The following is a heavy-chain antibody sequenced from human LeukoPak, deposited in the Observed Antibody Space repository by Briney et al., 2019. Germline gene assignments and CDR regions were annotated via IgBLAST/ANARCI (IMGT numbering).Heavy chain of an antibody. D-gene: IGHD3-10*01. J-gene: IGHJ4*02. CDR1: GYNFTSYW. V-gene: IGHV5-10-1*01. CDR2: IDPRDSYT. CDR3: ARRHYYGSGSYPY. Sequence: GKSLKISCQGSGYNFTSYWINWVRQMPGKGLEWMGTIDPRDSYTNYSPSFQGHVTISADKSISTAYLQWSSLKASDTAVYYCARRHYYGSGSYPYWGQGTLVTVSS.